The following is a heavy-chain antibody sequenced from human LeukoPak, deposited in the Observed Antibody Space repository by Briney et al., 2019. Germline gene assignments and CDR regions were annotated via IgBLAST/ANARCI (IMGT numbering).Heavy chain of an antibody. CDR2: IHYSGST. V-gene: IGHV4-39*07. Sequence: PSETLSLTCTVSGGSISSSSYYWGWIRQPPGKGLEWIGSIHYSGSTYYNPSLKSRVTISVDTSKNQFSLKLSSVTAADTAVYYCARDGAAMAFDYWGQGTLVTVSS. CDR3: ARDGAAMAFDY. D-gene: IGHD5-18*01. CDR1: GGSISSSSYY. J-gene: IGHJ4*02.